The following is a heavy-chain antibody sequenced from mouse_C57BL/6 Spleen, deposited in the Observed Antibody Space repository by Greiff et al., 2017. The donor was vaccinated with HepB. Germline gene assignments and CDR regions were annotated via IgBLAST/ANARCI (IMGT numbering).Heavy chain of an antibody. CDR1: GYTFTDYN. CDR2: INPNNGGT. CDR3: ARAPYYGRGYAMDY. V-gene: IGHV1-18*01. J-gene: IGHJ4*01. D-gene: IGHD1-1*01. Sequence: VQLQQSGPELVKPGASVKIPCKASGYTFTDYNMDWVKQSHGKSLEWIGDINPNNGGTIYNQKFKGKATLTVDKSSSTAYMELRSLTSEDTAVYYCARAPYYGRGYAMDYWGQGTSVTVSS.